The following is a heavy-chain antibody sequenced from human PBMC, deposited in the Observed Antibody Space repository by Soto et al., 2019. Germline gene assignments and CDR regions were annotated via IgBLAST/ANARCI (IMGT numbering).Heavy chain of an antibody. D-gene: IGHD3-22*01. J-gene: IGHJ6*02. CDR2: ISAYNGNT. CDR1: GYTFTSYG. Sequence: QVQLVQSGAEVKKPGASVKVSCKASGYTFTSYGISWVRQAPGQGLEWMGWISAYNGNTNYAQKLQGRVTMTTDTSTSTAYMELRRRRSDDTAVYYCATDRRGYAADYYYGMDVWGQETTVTVSS. V-gene: IGHV1-18*01. CDR3: ATDRRGYAADYYYGMDV.